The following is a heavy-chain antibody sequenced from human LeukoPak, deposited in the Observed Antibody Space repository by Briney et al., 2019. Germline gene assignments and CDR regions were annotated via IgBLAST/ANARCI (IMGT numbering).Heavy chain of an antibody. Sequence: SETLSLTCTVSGGSISSYYWSWIRQPPGKGLEWIGYIYYSGRTNYNPSLKSRVSISVDTSKNQFSLKVSSVTAADTAVYYCASDSGSSQIDYWGRGIQVTVSS. J-gene: IGHJ4*02. D-gene: IGHD1-26*01. CDR2: IYYSGRT. V-gene: IGHV4-59*01. CDR3: ASDSGSSQIDY. CDR1: GGSISSYY.